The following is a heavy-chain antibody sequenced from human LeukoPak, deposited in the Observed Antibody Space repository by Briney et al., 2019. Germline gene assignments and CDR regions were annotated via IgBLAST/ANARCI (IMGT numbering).Heavy chain of an antibody. CDR1: GYIFSSYG. CDR2: IRYDGTNQ. D-gene: IGHD4-17*01. Sequence: GGSLRLSCTASGYIFSSYGIHWVRQAPGKGLHWVTFIRYDGTNQYYADSVKGRFTVSRDNSKNTVYLQMNSLRPDDTAIYYCAKDAYGAVDYSGQGNLVTVSS. J-gene: IGHJ4*02. V-gene: IGHV3-30*02. CDR3: AKDAYGAVDY.